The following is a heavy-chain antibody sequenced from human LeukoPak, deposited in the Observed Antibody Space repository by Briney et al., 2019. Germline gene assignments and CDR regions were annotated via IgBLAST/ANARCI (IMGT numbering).Heavy chain of an antibody. D-gene: IGHD2-2*01. CDR1: GYTFSTYD. Sequence: ASVKVSCKASGYTFSTYDVTWVRQAPGQGLEWMGWISAYNGNTNYAQKLQGRVTMTTDTSTSTAYMELRSLRSDDTAVYYCARGVYRYYFDYWGQGTLVTVSS. V-gene: IGHV1-18*01. J-gene: IGHJ4*02. CDR2: ISAYNGNT. CDR3: ARGVYRYYFDY.